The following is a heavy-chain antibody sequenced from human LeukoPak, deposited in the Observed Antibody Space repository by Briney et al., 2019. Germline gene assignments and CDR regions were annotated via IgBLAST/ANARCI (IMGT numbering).Heavy chain of an antibody. J-gene: IGHJ6*02. Sequence: SETLSLTCTVSGGSIRSSYYYWGWIRQPPGKGLGWIGSIYDSGSTYYNPSLKSRVTISVDTSKNQFSLKLNSVTAADTAVYYCARAPHYSNYGPYYYGMDVWGQGTTVTVSS. CDR3: ARAPHYSNYGPYYYGMDV. CDR1: GGSIRSSYYY. D-gene: IGHD4-11*01. V-gene: IGHV4-39*01. CDR2: IYDSGST.